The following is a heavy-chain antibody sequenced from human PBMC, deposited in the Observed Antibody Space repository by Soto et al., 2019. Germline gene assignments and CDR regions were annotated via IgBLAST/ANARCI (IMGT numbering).Heavy chain of an antibody. CDR1: GFTFGEYA. CDR2: IRSKAYGETT. CDR3: TTTGDYYRDYYYYGMDV. D-gene: IGHD7-27*01. V-gene: IGHV3-49*04. Sequence: EVQLVESGGGLVQPGRSLRLSCAASGFTFGEYAVSWVRQAPGKGLEWVGFIRSKAYGETTEYAASVKGRFTISRDDSKSIAYLQMSSLKTEDTAVYYCTTTGDYYRDYYYYGMDVWGQGTTVTVSS. J-gene: IGHJ6*02.